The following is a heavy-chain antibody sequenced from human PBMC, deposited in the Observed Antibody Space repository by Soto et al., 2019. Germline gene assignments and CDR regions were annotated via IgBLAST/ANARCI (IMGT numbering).Heavy chain of an antibody. CDR3: ARASMVTTSGTTAYYFDN. D-gene: IGHD4-17*01. Sequence: TCTRSLGSTITDFHLWIWLRQHPGKGLEWVAYISHSGGAYYNPSFKSRLSISIEKSKKQFSIKVSSVTAADTAFYYCARASMVTTSGTTAYYFDNWGQG. CDR2: ISHSGGA. J-gene: IGHJ4*02. V-gene: IGHV4-31*03. CDR1: LGSTITDFHL.